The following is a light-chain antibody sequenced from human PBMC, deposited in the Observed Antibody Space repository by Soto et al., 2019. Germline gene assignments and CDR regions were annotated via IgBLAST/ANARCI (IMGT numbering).Light chain of an antibody. V-gene: IGKV1-12*01. CDR3: QQASSFPFT. CDR1: QVISSW. Sequence: DIQMTQSPSSVSASVGDRVTITCRASQVISSWLVWYQQKPGKAPKLLIYKASTLQSGVPSRFSGSASGTEFTLTISSLQPEDFATYYCQQASSFPFTFGGGIEVEIK. CDR2: KAS. J-gene: IGKJ4*01.